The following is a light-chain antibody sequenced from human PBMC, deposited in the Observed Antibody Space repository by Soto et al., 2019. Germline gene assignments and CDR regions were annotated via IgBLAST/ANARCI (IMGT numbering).Light chain of an antibody. J-gene: IGLJ1*01. CDR2: DVS. V-gene: IGLV2-11*01. Sequence: QSVLTQPRSVSGSPGQSVTISCSGTSSDVAGYNYVSWYQQHPGKAPKLMIYDVSKRPSGVPDRFSGSKSGNTASLTISGLQAEDEADYHCCSYAGRYTYVFGTGTKVTVL. CDR1: SSDVAGYNY. CDR3: CSYAGRYTYV.